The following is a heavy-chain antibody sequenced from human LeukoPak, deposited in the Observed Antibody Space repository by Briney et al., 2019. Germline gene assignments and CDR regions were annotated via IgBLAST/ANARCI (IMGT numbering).Heavy chain of an antibody. Sequence: PGGSLRLSCAASGFTVSSNYMSWVRQAPGKGLEWVSVIYSGGSTYYADSVKGRFTISRDNSKNTLYLQMNSLRAEDTAVYYSARDGQGYDILTGSDYWGQGTLVTVSS. J-gene: IGHJ4*02. CDR3: ARDGQGYDILTGSDY. CDR2: IYSGGST. V-gene: IGHV3-66*02. CDR1: GFTVSSNY. D-gene: IGHD3-9*01.